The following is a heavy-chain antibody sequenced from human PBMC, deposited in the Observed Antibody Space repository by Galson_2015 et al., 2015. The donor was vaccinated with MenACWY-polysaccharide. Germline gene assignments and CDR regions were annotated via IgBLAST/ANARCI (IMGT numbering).Heavy chain of an antibody. CDR1: GFTFSNNW. Sequence: SLRLSCEASGFTFSNNWIHWVRHAPGKGLVWVSRINSDASSTAYADSVKGRFTISRDNAKNTLYLQMNSLRVEDTAVYYCVGPLGRGATGAYGMDDWGQGTLVTVSS. CDR3: VGPLGRGATGAYGMDD. J-gene: IGHJ6*02. CDR2: INSDASST. D-gene: IGHD3-10*01. V-gene: IGHV3-74*01.